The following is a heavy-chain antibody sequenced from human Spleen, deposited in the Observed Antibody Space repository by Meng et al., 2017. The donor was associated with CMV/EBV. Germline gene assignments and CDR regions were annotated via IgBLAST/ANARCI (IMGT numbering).Heavy chain of an antibody. V-gene: IGHV4-39*07. J-gene: IGHJ5*02. CDR3: ARDHRSASYGWWFDP. D-gene: IGHD6-19*01. Sequence: GSLRLSCTVSGGSISSSDYYWGWIRQPPGEGLEWIGSIYYTGYNDYNPSLKSRVTISVDTSKNLFSLSLTSMTAADTAVYYCARDHRSASYGWWFDPWGQGTLVTVSS. CDR2: IYYTGYN. CDR1: GGSISSSDYY.